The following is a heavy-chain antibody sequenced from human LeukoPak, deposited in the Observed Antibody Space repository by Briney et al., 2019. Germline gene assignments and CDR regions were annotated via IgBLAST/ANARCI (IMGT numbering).Heavy chain of an antibody. D-gene: IGHD3-22*01. CDR2: IYPGDSDT. Sequence: GGSLKISCKTSGYSFTSYWIGWARQLPGKGLEWMGIIYPGDSDTRYSPSFQGQVTISADKSVNTAYLQWGSLKASDTAMYYCARYLNYDGSGHHGYWGQGTLVTVSS. V-gene: IGHV5-51*01. CDR1: GYSFTSYW. CDR3: ARYLNYDGSGHHGY. J-gene: IGHJ4*02.